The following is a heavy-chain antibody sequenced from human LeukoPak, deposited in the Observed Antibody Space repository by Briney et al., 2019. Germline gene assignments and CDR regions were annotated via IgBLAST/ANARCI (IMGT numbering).Heavy chain of an antibody. V-gene: IGHV1-46*01. J-gene: IGHJ4*02. CDR1: GYTSTSYY. D-gene: IGHD6-19*01. CDR3: ARLARGSSGWYGGYHFDS. Sequence: ASVKVSCKASGYTSTSYYMHWVRQAPGQGLEWMGIINPSSGSTSYAQKFQGRVIMTRDTSTSTLYMELSSLRSDDTAVYYCARLARGSSGWYGGYHFDSWGQGTLVTVSS. CDR2: INPSSGST.